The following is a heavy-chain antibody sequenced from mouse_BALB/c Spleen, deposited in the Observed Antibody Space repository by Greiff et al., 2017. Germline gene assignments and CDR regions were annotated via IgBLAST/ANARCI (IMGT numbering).Heavy chain of an antibody. J-gene: IGHJ2*01. CDR2: IRSKSNNYAT. Sequence: VQLKESGGGLVQPKGSLKLSCAASGFTFNTYAMNWVRQAPGKGLEWVARIRSKSNNYATYYADSVKDRFTISRDDSQSMLYLQMNNLKTEDTAMYYCVRHRGTGYFDYWGQGTTLTVSS. V-gene: IGHV10-1*02. CDR3: VRHRGTGYFDY. CDR1: GFTFNTYA. D-gene: IGHD2-14*01.